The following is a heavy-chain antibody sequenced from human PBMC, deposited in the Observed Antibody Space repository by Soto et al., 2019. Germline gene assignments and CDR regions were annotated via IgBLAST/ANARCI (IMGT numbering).Heavy chain of an antibody. V-gene: IGHV4-61*01. D-gene: IGHD3-22*01. CDR3: ARWSLYYYDSSGYYNWFDP. CDR1: GGSVSSNSYY. CDR2: TDYSGST. J-gene: IGHJ5*02. Sequence: SETLSLTCLVSGGSVSSNSYYWSWIRQPPGKGLEWIGYTDYSGSTRYNPSLTSRVTISVDTSKNQFSLKVSSVTAADTAVYYCARWSLYYYDSSGYYNWFDPWGQGTLVTVSS.